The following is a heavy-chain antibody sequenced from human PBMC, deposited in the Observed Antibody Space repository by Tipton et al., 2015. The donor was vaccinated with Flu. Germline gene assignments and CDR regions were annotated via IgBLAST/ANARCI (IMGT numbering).Heavy chain of an antibody. CDR3: ATTTYYYGSGSHDY. Sequence: TLSLTCIVSGYSISSRYYWGWIRQPPGKGLEWIGCVYHGGTTYYNPSLKSRVAISLDTFKNQFSLKLTSVTAADTAVYYCATTTYYYGSGSHDYWGQGTLATVSS. CDR1: GYSISSRYY. D-gene: IGHD3-10*01. V-gene: IGHV4-38-2*02. CDR2: VYHGGTT. J-gene: IGHJ4*02.